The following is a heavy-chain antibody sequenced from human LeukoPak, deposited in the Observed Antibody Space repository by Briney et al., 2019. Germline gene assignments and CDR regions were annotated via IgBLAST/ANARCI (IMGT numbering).Heavy chain of an antibody. V-gene: IGHV1-2*02. CDR3: ARAYCSSTSCLSLGFYYGMDV. CDR2: INPNSGGT. D-gene: IGHD2-2*01. J-gene: IGHJ6*02. Sequence: ASVKVSCKASGYTFTGYYMHWVRQAPGQGLEWMGWINPNSGGTNYAQKFQGRVTMTRDTSISTAYMELSRLGSDDTAVYYCARAYCSSTSCLSLGFYYGMDVWGQGTTVTVSS. CDR1: GYTFTGYY.